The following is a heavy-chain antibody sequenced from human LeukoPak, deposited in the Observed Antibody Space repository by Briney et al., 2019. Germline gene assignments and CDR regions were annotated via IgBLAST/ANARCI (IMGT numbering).Heavy chain of an antibody. J-gene: IGHJ5*01. CDR2: INPNSGGT. CDR3: ARDRSGSYYGGSDS. D-gene: IGHD1-26*01. Sequence: GASVKVSCKASGYAFAAYYVHWVRQAPGLGLEWMGWINPNSGGTNYAQKFQGRVTITRDTSISTAFMELSSLRSDDTAVYYCARDRSGSYYGGSDSWGQGTLVIVSS. CDR1: GYAFAAYY. V-gene: IGHV1-2*02.